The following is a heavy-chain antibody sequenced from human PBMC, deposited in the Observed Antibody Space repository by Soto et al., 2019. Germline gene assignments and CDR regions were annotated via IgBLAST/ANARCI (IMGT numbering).Heavy chain of an antibody. CDR2: ISAGGSDI. D-gene: IGHD3-22*01. CDR3: ASLPQGYYDRSGRLVDY. J-gene: IGHJ4*01. V-gene: IGHV3-11*01. Sequence: PGGSLRLSCASSGFTFSDYYMSWIRQAPGKGLEWVAYISAGGSDIYYGDSVKGRFTVSRDNTKKSRYLQMSNLRADDTAIYYCASLPQGYYDRSGRLVDYWGHGTLVTVSS. CDR1: GFTFSDYY.